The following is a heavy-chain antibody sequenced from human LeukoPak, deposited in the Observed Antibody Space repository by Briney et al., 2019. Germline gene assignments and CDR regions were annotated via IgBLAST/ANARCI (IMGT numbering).Heavy chain of an antibody. CDR3: ARVYYDFWSGYSNWFDP. CDR1: GGSISSYY. V-gene: IGHV4-59*01. CDR2: IYYSGST. Sequence: SETLSLTCTVSGGSISSYYWSWIRQPPGKGLEWIGYIYYSGSTNYNPSLKSRVTISVDTSKNQFSLKLSSVTAADTAAYYCARVYYDFWSGYSNWFDPWGQGTLVTVSS. D-gene: IGHD3-3*01. J-gene: IGHJ5*02.